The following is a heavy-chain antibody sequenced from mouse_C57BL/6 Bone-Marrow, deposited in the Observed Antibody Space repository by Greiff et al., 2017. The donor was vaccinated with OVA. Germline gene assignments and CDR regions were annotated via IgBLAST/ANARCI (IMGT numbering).Heavy chain of an antibody. D-gene: IGHD2-5*01. CDR3: ARGAYYSNSAY. J-gene: IGHJ3*01. CDR1: GYTFTSYG. Sequence: VQLVESGAELARPGASVKLSCKASGYTFTSYGISWVKQRTGQGLEWIGEIYPRSGNTYYNEKFKGKATLTADKSSSTAYMELRSLTSEDSAVYFCARGAYYSNSAYWGQGTLVTVSA. CDR2: IYPRSGNT. V-gene: IGHV1-81*01.